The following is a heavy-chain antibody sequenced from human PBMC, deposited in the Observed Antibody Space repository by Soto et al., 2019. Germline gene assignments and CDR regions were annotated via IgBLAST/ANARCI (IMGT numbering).Heavy chain of an antibody. J-gene: IGHJ4*02. CDR2: IYHSGST. Sequence: SETLSLTCAVSGGSISSGGYSWSWIRQPPGKGLEWIGYIYHSGSTYYNPSLKSRVTISVDRSKNQFPLKLSSVTAADTAVYYCARGLNYGYFDHWGQGTLVTVSS. CDR3: ARGLNYGYFDH. D-gene: IGHD4-17*01. CDR1: GGSISSGGYS. V-gene: IGHV4-30-2*01.